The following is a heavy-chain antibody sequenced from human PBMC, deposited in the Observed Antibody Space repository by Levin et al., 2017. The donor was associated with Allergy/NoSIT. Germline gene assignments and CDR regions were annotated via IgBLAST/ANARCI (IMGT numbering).Heavy chain of an antibody. CDR1: GFTFSSYG. CDR3: AKDLVTMVRGVIIVLDY. J-gene: IGHJ4*02. D-gene: IGHD3-10*01. Sequence: GGSLRLSCAASGFTFSSYGMHWVRQAPGKGLEWVAVISYDGSNKYYADSVKGRFTISRDNSKNTLYLQMNSLRAEDTAVYYCAKDLVTMVRGVIIVLDYWGQGTLVTVSS. V-gene: IGHV3-30*18. CDR2: ISYDGSNK.